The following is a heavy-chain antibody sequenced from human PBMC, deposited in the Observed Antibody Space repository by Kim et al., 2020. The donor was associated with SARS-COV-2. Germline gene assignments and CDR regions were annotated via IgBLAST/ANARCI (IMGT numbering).Heavy chain of an antibody. V-gene: IGHV3-23*01. D-gene: IGHD3-22*01. CDR3: AKDIRGYNRPSDH. Sequence: GGSLRLSCAGSGFSFSDYAMSWVRQPPGKGLEWVSGIDGGGGHSSDAEFVKGRFTISRDNSRNILYLQMSSLRVEDTAVYYCAKDIRGYNRPSDHWGRGTPVTVSS. CDR2: IDGGGGHS. J-gene: IGHJ4*02. CDR1: GFSFSDYA.